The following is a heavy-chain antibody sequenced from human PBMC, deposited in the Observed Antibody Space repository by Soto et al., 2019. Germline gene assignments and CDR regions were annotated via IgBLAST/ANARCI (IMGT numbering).Heavy chain of an antibody. CDR3: ARGLHEYGFDY. D-gene: IGHD4-17*01. Sequence: QVQLQESGTGLVKPSQTLSLACTVSGGSISSGGYYWSWIRQHPGKGLEWIGYIYYIGSNYYNPSLKSRVTISVDTSKNQFSLKLSSVTAAGTAVYYCARGLHEYGFDYWGQGTLVTVSS. V-gene: IGHV4-31*03. CDR1: GGSISSGGYY. CDR2: IYYIGSN. J-gene: IGHJ4*02.